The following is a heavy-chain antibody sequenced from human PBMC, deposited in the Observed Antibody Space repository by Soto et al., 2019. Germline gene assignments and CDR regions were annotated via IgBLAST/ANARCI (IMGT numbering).Heavy chain of an antibody. D-gene: IGHD2-21*02. J-gene: IGHJ5*02. CDR2: INPSGGST. CDR1: GYTFTSYY. V-gene: IGHV1-46*01. CDR3: APVVTAGGEFDP. Sequence: QVQLVQSGAEVKKPGASVKVSCKASGYTFTSYYMHWVRQAPGQGLEWMGIINPSGGSTSYAQKFQGRVTMTRDTSTSTVYMELSSLRSEDTAVYYCAPVVTAGGEFDPWGQGTLVTVSS.